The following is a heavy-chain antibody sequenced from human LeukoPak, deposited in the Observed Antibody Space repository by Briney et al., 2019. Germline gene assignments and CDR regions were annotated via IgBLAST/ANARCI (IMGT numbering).Heavy chain of an antibody. Sequence: PGGSLRLSCAASGFTFSSYSMNWVRQAPGKGLEWVSSISSSSSYIYYTDSVKGRFTISRDNAKKSLYLQMNSLRAEDTAVYYCARGRDMYFFDCWGQGTLVTVSS. J-gene: IGHJ4*02. D-gene: IGHD2-15*01. V-gene: IGHV3-21*01. CDR1: GFTFSSYS. CDR2: ISSSSSYI. CDR3: ARGRDMYFFDC.